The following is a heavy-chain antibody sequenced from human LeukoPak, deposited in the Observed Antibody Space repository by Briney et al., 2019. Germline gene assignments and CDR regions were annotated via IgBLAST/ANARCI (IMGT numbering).Heavy chain of an antibody. D-gene: IGHD3-10*01. V-gene: IGHV4-38-2*02. J-gene: IGHJ4*02. CDR3: ARQLWFGESPGFDY. CDR1: GYSISSGYY. CDR2: IYHSGST. Sequence: SETLSLTCTVSGYSISSGYYWGWIRQPPGKGLEWIGSIYHSGSTYYNPSLKSRVTISVDTSKNQFSLRLSSVTAADTAVYYCARQLWFGESPGFDYWGQGTLVTVSS.